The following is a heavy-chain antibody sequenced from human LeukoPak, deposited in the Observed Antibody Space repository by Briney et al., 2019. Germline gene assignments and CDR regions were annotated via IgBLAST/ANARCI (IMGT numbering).Heavy chain of an antibody. CDR3: ARVHYGSGSYYTAAYYYGMDV. D-gene: IGHD3-10*01. J-gene: IGHJ6*02. CDR2: ITYSGST. Sequence: SQTLSLACTVSGGSISSDGYYWTWIRQHPGKGLEWVGYITYSGSTYYSPSLRSRVTISVDTSKNQFSLKLSSVTAADTAVYYCARVHYGSGSYYTAAYYYGMDVWGQGTTVTVSS. CDR1: GGSISSDGYY. V-gene: IGHV4-31*03.